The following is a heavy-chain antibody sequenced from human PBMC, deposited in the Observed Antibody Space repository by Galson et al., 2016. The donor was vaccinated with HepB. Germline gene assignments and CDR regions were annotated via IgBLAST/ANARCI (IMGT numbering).Heavy chain of an antibody. CDR3: ARRKHRRLVTKTIDASDV. CDR2: IYYGGSS. Sequence: LSLTCAVYGGSLSGYYWTWIRQPPGKGLEWMGEIYYGGSSNYNPSLMTRVPLSLDMSTSQFSLNLRSVNAADPATYYCARRKHRRLVTKTIDASDVWGHGSMVTVSS. V-gene: IGHV4-34*01. D-gene: IGHD2/OR15-2a*01. J-gene: IGHJ3*01. CDR1: GGSLSGYY.